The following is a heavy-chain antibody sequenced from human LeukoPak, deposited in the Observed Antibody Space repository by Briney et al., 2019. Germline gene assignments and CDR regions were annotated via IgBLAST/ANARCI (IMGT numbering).Heavy chain of an antibody. V-gene: IGHV1-3*01. J-gene: IGHJ4*02. CDR1: GYTFTSYA. CDR2: INAGNGNT. Sequence: ASVKVSCKASGYTFTSYAMHWVRQAPGQRLEWMGWINAGNGNTKYSQKFQGRVTITRDTSASTAYMELSSLRSEDTAVYYCASSSYDSSGYYPTGYFDYWGQGTLVTVSS. CDR3: ASSSYDSSGYYPTGYFDY. D-gene: IGHD3-22*01.